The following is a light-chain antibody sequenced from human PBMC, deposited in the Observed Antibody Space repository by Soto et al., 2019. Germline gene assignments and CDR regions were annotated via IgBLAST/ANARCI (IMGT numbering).Light chain of an antibody. CDR3: QQRNYWLS. J-gene: IGKJ4*01. V-gene: IGKV3-11*01. CDR1: HSVGTN. Sequence: EVVLTQSPATLSLSPGQRATLSCRASHSVGTNLMWYQQKPGQPPRLLISYASNRATGIPGRFSGGGSGTDFTLTISSLEPEDFAVYYCQQRNYWLSFGGGTKVAI. CDR2: YAS.